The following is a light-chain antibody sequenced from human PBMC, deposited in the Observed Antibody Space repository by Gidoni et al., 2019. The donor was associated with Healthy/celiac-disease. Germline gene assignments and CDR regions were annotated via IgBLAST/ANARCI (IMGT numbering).Light chain of an antibody. CDR3: QQYNNWPLT. Sequence: IVMTQSPATLSVSPGARTTLSCRASHSVSSNLAWYQQKPGQAPRLVIFGASIGATGIPARFSGSGSGTEFTLTISSLQSEDFAVYYCQQYNNWPLTFGGGTKVEIE. V-gene: IGKV3-15*01. CDR2: GAS. CDR1: HSVSSN. J-gene: IGKJ4*01.